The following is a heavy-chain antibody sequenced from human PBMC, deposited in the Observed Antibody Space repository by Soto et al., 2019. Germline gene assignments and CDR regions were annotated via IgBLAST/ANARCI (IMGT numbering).Heavy chain of an antibody. Sequence: SETLSLTCTVSGGSISSYFWSWIRQPPGKGLEWIGYIYYSGSTNYNPSLRSRVTISVDTSKNQFSLILSSVTSADTAVYYCARDQLSSGLYVWFDPWGQGTLVTVSS. CDR1: GGSISSYF. CDR2: IYYSGST. J-gene: IGHJ5*02. CDR3: ARDQLSSGLYVWFDP. D-gene: IGHD6-25*01. V-gene: IGHV4-59*01.